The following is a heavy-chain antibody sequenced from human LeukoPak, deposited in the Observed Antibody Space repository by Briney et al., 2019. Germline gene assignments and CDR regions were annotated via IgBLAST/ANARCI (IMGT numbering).Heavy chain of an antibody. CDR2: IIPIFGTA. CDR3: ARPSSPYDSSAAAFDY. CDR1: GGTFSSYA. D-gene: IGHD3-22*01. Sequence: SVKVSCKASGGTFSSYAISWVRQAPGQGLEWMGGIIPIFGTANYAQKFQGRVTITADESTSTAYMELSSLRSEDTAVYYCARPSSPYDSSAAAFDYWGQGTLVTVSS. V-gene: IGHV1-69*01. J-gene: IGHJ4*02.